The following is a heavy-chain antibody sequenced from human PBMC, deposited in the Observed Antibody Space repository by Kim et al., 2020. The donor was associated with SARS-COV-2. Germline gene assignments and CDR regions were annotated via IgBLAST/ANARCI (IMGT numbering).Heavy chain of an antibody. J-gene: IGHJ4*02. CDR3: AKGWRVGVTYFDS. D-gene: IGHD1-26*01. Sequence: YADSVKGRFTISRDNYKNTLYLQMNSLTAEDTAVYYCAKGWRVGVTYFDSWGQGTLVTVSS. V-gene: IGHV3-23*01.